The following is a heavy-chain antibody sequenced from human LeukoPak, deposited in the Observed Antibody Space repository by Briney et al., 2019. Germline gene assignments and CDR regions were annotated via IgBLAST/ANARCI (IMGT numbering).Heavy chain of an antibody. CDR1: GFTFRSFS. D-gene: IGHD3-10*02. CDR2: ISSSGSTI. CDR3: AELGITMIGGV. Sequence: PGGSLRLSCEASGFTFRSFSMSWVRQAPGKGLEWVSYISSSGSTIYYADSVKGRFTISRDNAKNSLYLQMNSLRAEDTAVYYCAELGITMIGGVWGKGTTVTISS. V-gene: IGHV3-48*03. J-gene: IGHJ6*04.